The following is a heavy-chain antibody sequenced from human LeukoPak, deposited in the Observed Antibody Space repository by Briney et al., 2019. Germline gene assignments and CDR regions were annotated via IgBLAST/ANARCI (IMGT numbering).Heavy chain of an antibody. D-gene: IGHD2-15*01. CDR3: ARANIYCSGGSCYSDWFDP. CDR2: MNPNRGNT. J-gene: IGHJ5*02. V-gene: IGHV1-8*01. CDR1: GYTFTSYD. Sequence: ASVKVSCKASGYTFTSYDINWVRQATGQGLEWMGWMNPNRGNTGYAQKFQGRVTMTRNTSISTAYMELSSLRSEDTAVYYCARANIYCSGGSCYSDWFDPWGQGTLVTVSS.